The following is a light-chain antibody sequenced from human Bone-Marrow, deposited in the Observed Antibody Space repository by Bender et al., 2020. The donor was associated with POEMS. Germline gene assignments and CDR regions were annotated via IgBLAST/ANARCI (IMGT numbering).Light chain of an antibody. V-gene: IGLV1-44*01. Sequence: QSVLTQPPSASGTPGQRVTISCSGGSIGRNPINWYQQLPGTAPRLVIYADDRRPWGVPNRFSASKSGSLSSMAIRGLQCEDGDDYNCYAWDDRVNAWLFGGGTKLIV. CDR3: YAWDDRVNAWL. CDR2: ADD. J-gene: IGLJ3*02. CDR1: SIGRNP.